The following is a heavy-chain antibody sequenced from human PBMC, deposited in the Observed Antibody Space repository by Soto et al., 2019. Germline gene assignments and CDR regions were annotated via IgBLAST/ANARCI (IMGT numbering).Heavy chain of an antibody. CDR3: AKKTASTAVEEK. V-gene: IGHV3-23*01. J-gene: IGHJ4*02. D-gene: IGHD2-21*02. CDR1: GFTFSTYA. Sequence: GGSLRLSCAASGFTFSTYAISWVRQAPGKGLEWVSAISPNGDATYYAGSVKGRFTISRDNSRNTLYLQMNSLKADDTAVYYWAKKTASTAVEEKWGKGPLVTVS. CDR2: ISPNGDAT.